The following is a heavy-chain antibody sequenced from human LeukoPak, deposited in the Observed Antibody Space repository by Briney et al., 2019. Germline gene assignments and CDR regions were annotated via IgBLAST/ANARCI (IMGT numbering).Heavy chain of an antibody. CDR2: IYSGGST. V-gene: IGHV3-66*01. CDR1: GFTVSSNY. Sequence: PGGSLRLSCAASGFTVSSNYMSWVRQAPGKGLEWVSVIYSGGSTYYADSVKGRFTISRDNSKNTLYLQMNSLRAEDTAVYYRARGDYYDSSGYYFDYWGQGTLVTVSS. J-gene: IGHJ4*02. CDR3: ARGDYYDSSGYYFDY. D-gene: IGHD3-22*01.